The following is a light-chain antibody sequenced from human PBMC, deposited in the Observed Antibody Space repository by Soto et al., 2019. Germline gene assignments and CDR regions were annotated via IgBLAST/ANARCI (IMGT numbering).Light chain of an antibody. CDR1: SWHSSYA. CDR3: QIWGTGTYVV. J-gene: IGLJ2*01. CDR2: LNSDGSH. Sequence: QLVLTQSPSASASLGASVKLTCTLSSWHSSYAIAWHQQQPEKGPRYLMKLNSDGSHSKGDGIPDRFSGSSSGAERYLTISSLQSEDEADYYCQIWGTGTYVVFGGGTKVTVL. V-gene: IGLV4-69*01.